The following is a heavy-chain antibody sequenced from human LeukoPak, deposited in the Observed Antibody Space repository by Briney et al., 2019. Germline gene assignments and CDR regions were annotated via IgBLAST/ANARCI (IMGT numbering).Heavy chain of an antibody. D-gene: IGHD5-12*01. CDR3: ARVSGGYGEWWFDP. V-gene: IGHV4-34*01. CDR2: INHNRNT. Sequence: SETLSLTCAVYGGSFSGFYWTWIRQPPGKGLEWIGQINHNRNTHYNPSLKSRVTISVDTSKNQFSLKLSSVTAADTAVYYCARVSGGYGEWWFDPWGQGTLVTVSS. J-gene: IGHJ5*02. CDR1: GGSFSGFY.